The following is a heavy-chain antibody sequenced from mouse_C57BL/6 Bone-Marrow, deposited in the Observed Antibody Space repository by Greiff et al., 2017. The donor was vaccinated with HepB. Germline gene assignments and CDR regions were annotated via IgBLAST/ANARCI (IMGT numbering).Heavy chain of an antibody. CDR3: ARSDYYGSPLRYFDV. D-gene: IGHD1-1*01. Sequence: EVKLVESGPGLAKPSQTLSLTCSVTGYSITSAYWNWIRKFPGNKLEYMGYISYSGSTYYNPSLKSRISITRDTSKNQYYLQLNSVTTEDTATYYCARSDYYGSPLRYFDVWGTGTTVTVSS. CDR1: GYSITSAY. J-gene: IGHJ1*03. V-gene: IGHV3-8*01. CDR2: ISYSGST.